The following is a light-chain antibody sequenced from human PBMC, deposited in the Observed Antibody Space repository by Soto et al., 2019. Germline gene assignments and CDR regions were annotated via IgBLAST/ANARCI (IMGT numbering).Light chain of an antibody. Sequence: QSALTQPASVSGCPGQSISISCSGTSSDVGAYNYVSWYQQHPGKAPKLIIYDVSYRSSGVSTRFSGSKSGTTASLTISGLQAEDEADYYCNSYTSSSTLYIFGPGTKLTVL. CDR1: SSDVGAYNY. CDR3: NSYTSSSTLYI. V-gene: IGLV2-14*01. J-gene: IGLJ1*01. CDR2: DVS.